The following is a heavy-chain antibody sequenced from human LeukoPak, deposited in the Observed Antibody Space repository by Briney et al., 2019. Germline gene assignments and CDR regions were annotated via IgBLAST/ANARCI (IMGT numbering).Heavy chain of an antibody. CDR3: ARDVRGSDVHDYYYFDY. CDR1: GYTFTGAY. CDR2: MSPKSGGT. Sequence: ASVKVSCKASGYTFTGAYLHWVRQAPGRGFEWMGWMSPKSGGTKYAPNFQGRVTMTTDTSISTAYLEVRSLKSDDTAVYYCARDVRGSDVHDYYYFDYWGQGTLVTVSS. J-gene: IGHJ4*02. V-gene: IGHV1-2*02. D-gene: IGHD2/OR15-2a*01.